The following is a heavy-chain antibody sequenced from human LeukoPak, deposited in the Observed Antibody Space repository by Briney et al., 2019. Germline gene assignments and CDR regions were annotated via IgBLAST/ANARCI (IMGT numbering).Heavy chain of an antibody. Sequence: GGSLRLSCAASGFTVSSNYMSWVRQAPGKGLEWVSVIYSGGSTYYADSVKGRFTISRDNSKNTLYLQMNSLRAEDTAVYYGARAESGYSYGYIYYYGMDVWGQGTTVTVSS. CDR1: GFTVSSNY. CDR2: IYSGGST. V-gene: IGHV3-53*01. J-gene: IGHJ6*02. CDR3: ARAESGYSYGYIYYYGMDV. D-gene: IGHD5-18*01.